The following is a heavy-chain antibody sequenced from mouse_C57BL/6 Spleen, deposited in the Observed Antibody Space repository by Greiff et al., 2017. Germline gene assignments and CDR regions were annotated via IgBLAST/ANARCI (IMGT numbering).Heavy chain of an antibody. D-gene: IGHD2-1*01. CDR1: GYTFTSYW. CDR3: AREPRNYKEKYYAMDY. CDR2: IDPSDSYT. V-gene: IGHV1-69*01. Sequence: QVQLQQPGAELVMPGASVKLSCKASGYTFTSYWMHWVKQRPGQGLEWIGEIDPSDSYTNYNQKFKGKSTLTVDKSSSTAYMQLSSLTSEDSAVYYCAREPRNYKEKYYAMDYWGQGTSVTVSS. J-gene: IGHJ4*01.